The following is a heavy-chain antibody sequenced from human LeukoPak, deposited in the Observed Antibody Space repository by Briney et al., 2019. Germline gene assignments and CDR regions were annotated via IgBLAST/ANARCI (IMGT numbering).Heavy chain of an antibody. V-gene: IGHV4-34*01. CDR3: ARSTGYSSGRYRGGYYFDY. J-gene: IGHJ4*02. CDR2: INHSGST. D-gene: IGHD6-19*01. Sequence: SETLSLTCAVYGGSFSGYYWSWIRQPPGKGLEWIGEINHSGSTNYNPSLKSRVTISVDTSKNQFSLKLSSVTAADTAVYYCARSTGYSSGRYRGGYYFDYWGQGTLVTVSS. CDR1: GGSFSGYY.